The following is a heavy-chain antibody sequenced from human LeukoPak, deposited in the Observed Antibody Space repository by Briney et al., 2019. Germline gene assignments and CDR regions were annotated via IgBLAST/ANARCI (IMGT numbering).Heavy chain of an antibody. Sequence: ASVKVSCKASGYTFTTHYIHWVRQAPGQGLEWMGMINPTTGSTTYAQNFQGRIAVARDTPTDTVYMDLSSLRSKDTAVYYCARDLARYSSSQNFDYWGQGTLVTVSS. J-gene: IGHJ4*02. V-gene: IGHV1-46*01. CDR1: GYTFTTHY. D-gene: IGHD6-6*01. CDR2: INPTTGST. CDR3: ARDLARYSSSQNFDY.